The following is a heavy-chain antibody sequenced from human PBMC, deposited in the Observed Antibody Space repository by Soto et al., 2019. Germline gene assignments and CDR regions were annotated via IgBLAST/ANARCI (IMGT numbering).Heavy chain of an antibody. V-gene: IGHV4-39*01. Sequence: SETLSLTCTVSGGSISSSSYYWGWIRQPPGKGLEWIGSIYYSGSTYYNPSLKSRVTISVDTSKNQFSLKLSSVTAADTAVYYCARQARITMVRGVISPFDYWGQGTLVTVSS. CDR1: GGSISSSSYY. J-gene: IGHJ4*02. CDR3: ARQARITMVRGVISPFDY. D-gene: IGHD3-10*01. CDR2: IYYSGST.